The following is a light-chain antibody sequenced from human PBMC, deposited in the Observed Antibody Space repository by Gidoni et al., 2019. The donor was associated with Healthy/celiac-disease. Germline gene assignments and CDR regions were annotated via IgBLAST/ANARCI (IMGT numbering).Light chain of an antibody. CDR2: AAS. Sequence: IQLTQSPSSLSASVGDRVTTTCRSIQSISSYLNWYQQKPGKAPKLLIYAASSLQRGVPSRFSGSGSGTDFTLTISSLQPEDFATYYCQQSYSTLGTFGQGTRLEIK. CDR3: QQSYSTLGT. V-gene: IGKV1-39*01. J-gene: IGKJ5*01. CDR1: QSISSY.